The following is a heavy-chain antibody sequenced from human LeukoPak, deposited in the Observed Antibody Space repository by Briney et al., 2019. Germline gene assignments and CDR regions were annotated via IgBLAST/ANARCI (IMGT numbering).Heavy chain of an antibody. Sequence: GGSLRLSCAASGFTFSSYGMHWVRQAPGKGLEWVAVISYDGSNKYYADSVKGRFTISRDNSKNTLYLQMNSLRAEDTAVYYCARGVAARPFDYWSQGTLVTVSS. V-gene: IGHV3-30*03. CDR3: ARGVAARPFDY. CDR1: GFTFSSYG. CDR2: ISYDGSNK. D-gene: IGHD6-6*01. J-gene: IGHJ4*02.